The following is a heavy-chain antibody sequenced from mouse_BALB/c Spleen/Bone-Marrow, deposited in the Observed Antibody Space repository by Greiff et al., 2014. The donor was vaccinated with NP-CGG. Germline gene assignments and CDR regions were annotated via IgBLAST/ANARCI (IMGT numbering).Heavy chain of an antibody. CDR1: GFTFTDYY. V-gene: IGHV7-3*02. CDR3: ARDEGLLRFAY. D-gene: IGHD2-3*01. Sequence: DVQLQESGGGLVQPGNSLRLSCATSGFTFTDYYMTWVRQPPGKALEWLAFIRNKPNGYTTEYSPSVKGRFTISRDNSQSILYLQMNTLRAEDSATYYCARDEGLLRFAYGGQGTLVTVSA. CDR2: IRNKPNGYTT. J-gene: IGHJ3*01.